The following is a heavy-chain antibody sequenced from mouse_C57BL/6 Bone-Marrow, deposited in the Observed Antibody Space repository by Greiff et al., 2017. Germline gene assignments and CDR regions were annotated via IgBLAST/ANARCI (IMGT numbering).Heavy chain of an antibody. J-gene: IGHJ2*01. Sequence: EVLLVESGGGLVQPGGSMKLSCVASGFTFSNYWMNWVRQSPEKGLEWVAQIRLKSDNYATHYAESVKGRFTISRDDSKSSVYLQMNTLRADDTGIYYCTPGPGGYFDYWGQGTTLTVSS. CDR3: TPGPGGYFDY. CDR1: GFTFSNYW. D-gene: IGHD4-1*01. CDR2: IRLKSDNYAT. V-gene: IGHV6-3*01.